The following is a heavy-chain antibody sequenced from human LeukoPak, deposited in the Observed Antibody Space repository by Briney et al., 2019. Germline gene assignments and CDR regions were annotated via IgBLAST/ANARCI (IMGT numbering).Heavy chain of an antibody. CDR2: ISGSGGST. CDR1: GFTFSSYA. J-gene: IGHJ4*02. D-gene: IGHD1-26*01. V-gene: IGHV3-23*01. CDR3: AKDPKAGGSFDY. Sequence: GGSLRLSCAASGFTFSSYAVSWVRQAPGKGLEWVSAISGSGGSTYYADSVKGRFTISRDNSKNTLYLQMNSLRAEDTAVYYCAKDPKAGGSFDYWGQGTLVTVSS.